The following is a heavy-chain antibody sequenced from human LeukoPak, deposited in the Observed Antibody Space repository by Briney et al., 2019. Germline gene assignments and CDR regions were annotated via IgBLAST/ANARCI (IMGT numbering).Heavy chain of an antibody. V-gene: IGHV3-30*18. D-gene: IGHD6-19*01. CDR2: ISYDGSNK. CDR1: GFTFSSYG. J-gene: IGHJ4*02. Sequence: GGSLRLSCAASGFTFSSYGMHWVRQAPGKGLEWVAVISYDGSNKYYADSVKGRFTISRDNSKSTLYLQMNSLRTEDTAVYYCAKVRWDNSGWYYLDSWGQGTLVTVSS. CDR3: AKVRWDNSGWYYLDS.